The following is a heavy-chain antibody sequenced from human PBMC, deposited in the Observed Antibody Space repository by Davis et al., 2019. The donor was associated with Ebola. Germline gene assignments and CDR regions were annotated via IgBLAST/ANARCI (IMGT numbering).Heavy chain of an antibody. D-gene: IGHD2-21*02. J-gene: IGHJ3*02. CDR1: GFTFSSYA. CDR2: ISSSGSTI. CDR3: ARDGGDDAFDI. Sequence: GGSLRLSCAASGFTFSSYAMSWVRQAPGKGLEWVSYISSSGSTIYYADSVKGRFTISRDNAKNTLYLQMNSLKAEDTAVYYCARDGGDDAFDIWGQGTMVTVSS. V-gene: IGHV3-48*04.